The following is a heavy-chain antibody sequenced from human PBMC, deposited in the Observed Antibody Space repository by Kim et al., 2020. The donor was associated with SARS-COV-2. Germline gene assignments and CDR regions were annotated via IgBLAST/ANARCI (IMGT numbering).Heavy chain of an antibody. J-gene: IGHJ3*02. D-gene: IGHD3-10*01. CDR2: INPSGGST. Sequence: ASVKVSCKASGYTFTSYYMHWVRQAPGQGLEWMGIINPSGGSTSYAQKFQGRVTMTRDTSTSTVYMELSSLRSEDTAVYYCARDRTMVWGVMMDPTRGDAFDIWGQGTMVTVSS. V-gene: IGHV1-46*01. CDR1: GYTFTSYY. CDR3: ARDRTMVWGVMMDPTRGDAFDI.